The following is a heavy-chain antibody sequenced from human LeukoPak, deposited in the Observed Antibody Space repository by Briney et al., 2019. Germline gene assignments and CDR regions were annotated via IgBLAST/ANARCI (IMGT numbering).Heavy chain of an antibody. Sequence: SETLSLTCAVCGGSFSGYYWSWIRQTPEKGLEWIGEINHSGSTNYNPSLKSRVTISVDTSKNQFSLKLSSVTAADTAVYYCARAPGYSSGWYGARGTSRYFDYWGQGTLVTVSS. CDR1: GGSFSGYY. CDR3: ARAPGYSSGWYGARGTSRYFDY. V-gene: IGHV4-34*01. D-gene: IGHD6-19*01. CDR2: INHSGST. J-gene: IGHJ4*02.